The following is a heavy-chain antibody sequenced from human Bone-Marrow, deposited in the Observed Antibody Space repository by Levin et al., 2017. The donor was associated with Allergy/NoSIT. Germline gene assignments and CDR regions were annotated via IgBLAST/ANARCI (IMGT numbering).Heavy chain of an antibody. CDR1: GFTFSSYG. CDR3: AGAEYSYGFYYYGMDL. J-gene: IGHJ6*02. V-gene: IGHV3-30*02. D-gene: IGHD5-18*01. Sequence: GGSLRLSCAASGFTFSSYGMQWVRQAPGKGLECVAFIWFDGSKKYYADSVRGRFTISRDTSENTLYLQMNSLRAEDTAVYYCAGAEYSYGFYYYGMDLWGQGTTVTVSS. CDR2: IWFDGSKK.